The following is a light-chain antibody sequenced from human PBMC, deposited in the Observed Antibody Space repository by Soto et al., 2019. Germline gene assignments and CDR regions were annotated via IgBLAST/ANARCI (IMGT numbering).Light chain of an antibody. CDR1: NIGTKS. CDR2: DDH. J-gene: IGLJ1*01. CDR3: QVWDSSSDHYV. V-gene: IGLV3-21*02. Sequence: SYDLTQPPAVSVAPGQTARISCGGDNIGTKSVHWYQQKPGQAPVLVIYDDHDRPSGIPERFSGSNSGNTATLTITRVEAGDEADYYCQVWDSSSDHYVFAAGTKV.